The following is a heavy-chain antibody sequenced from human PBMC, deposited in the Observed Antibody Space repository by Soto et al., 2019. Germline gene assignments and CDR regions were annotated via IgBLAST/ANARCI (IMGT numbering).Heavy chain of an antibody. CDR1: GVSINSNYF. Sequence: PSETLSLTCAVSGVSINSNYFWGWIRQTPGRGLEWIGYIYYSGSTNYNPSLKSRVTISVDTSKNQFSLKLSSVTAADTAVYYCARAYGGYADYWGQGALVTVSS. V-gene: IGHV4-59*01. CDR2: IYYSGST. J-gene: IGHJ4*02. D-gene: IGHD5-12*01. CDR3: ARAYGGYADY.